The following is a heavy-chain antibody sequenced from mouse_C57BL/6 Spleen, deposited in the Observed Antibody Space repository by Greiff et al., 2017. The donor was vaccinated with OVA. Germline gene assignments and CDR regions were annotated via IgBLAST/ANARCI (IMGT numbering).Heavy chain of an antibody. J-gene: IGHJ4*01. CDR2: IDPETGGT. V-gene: IGHV1-15*01. Sequence: VKLQESGAELVRPGASVTLSCKASGYTFTDYEMHWVKQTPVHGLEWIGAIDPETGGTAYNQKFKGKAILTADKSSSTAYMELRSLTSEDSAVYYCTTYDYDGPYAMDYWGQGTSVTVSS. CDR3: TTYDYDGPYAMDY. CDR1: GYTFTDYE. D-gene: IGHD2-4*01.